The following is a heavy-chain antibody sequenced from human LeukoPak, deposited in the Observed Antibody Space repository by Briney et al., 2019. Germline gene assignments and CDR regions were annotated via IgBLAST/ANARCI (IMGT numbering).Heavy chain of an antibody. V-gene: IGHV3-48*04. D-gene: IGHD3-3*01. J-gene: IGHJ3*02. Sequence: QPGGSLRLSCVASGFTFSTYNMNWVRQAPGKGLEWVSYITTTSTATYYADSVKGRFTVSRDNAKNTLYLQMNSLRAEDTAVYYCARKGDDYDFWSGFEPGAFDIWGQGTMVTVSS. CDR3: ARKGDDYDFWSGFEPGAFDI. CDR2: ITTTSTAT. CDR1: GFTFSTYN.